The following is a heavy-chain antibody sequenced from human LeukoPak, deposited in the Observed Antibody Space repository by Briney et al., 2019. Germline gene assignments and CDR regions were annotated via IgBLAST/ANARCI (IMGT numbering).Heavy chain of an antibody. J-gene: IGHJ4*02. D-gene: IGHD3-10*01. V-gene: IGHV4-39*07. CDR1: GGSISSSSYY. CDR2: IYYSGST. Sequence: SETLSLTCTVSGGSISSSSYYWGWIRQPPGKGLEWIGSIYYSGSTYYNPSLKSRVTISVDTSKNQFSLKLSSVTAADTAVYYCASDRGFGEFGRHDYWGQGALVTVSS. CDR3: ASDRGFGEFGRHDY.